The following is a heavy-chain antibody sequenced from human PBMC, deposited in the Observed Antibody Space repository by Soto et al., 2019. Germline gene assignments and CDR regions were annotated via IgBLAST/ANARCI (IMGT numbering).Heavy chain of an antibody. CDR3: AKASQDCSGGSCYGYWYFDL. Sequence: EVQLLESGGGLAQPGGSLRLSCAASGFAFSSFAMSWVRQAPGKGLEWVSSINGGDVRTYNADSVNGRFYADSVKGRFTISRDNSKNTLYLQMDSLRAEGTAVYYCAKASQDCSGGSCYGYWYFDLWGRGTLVTVSS. D-gene: IGHD2-15*01. V-gene: IGHV3-23*01. CDR1: GFAFSSFA. J-gene: IGHJ2*01. CDR2: INGGDVRT.